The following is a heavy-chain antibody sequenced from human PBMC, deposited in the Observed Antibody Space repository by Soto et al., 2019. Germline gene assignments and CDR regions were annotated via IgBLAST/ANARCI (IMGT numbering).Heavy chain of an antibody. D-gene: IGHD6-19*01. CDR1: GYSFTNYG. V-gene: IGHV1-18*01. CDR3: ARDRGVAPPVAGNTHYYYYMDV. J-gene: IGHJ6*03. CDR2: ISAFNGNT. Sequence: QDQLLQSGAEVKKPGASVTVSCKASGYSFTNYGITWVRQAPGQGLEWMGWISAFNGNTHYAQKLQGRVTMTTDASTSTASMQLRSLRSDDTAVYYCARDRGVAPPVAGNTHYYYYMDVWGKGTTVTVSS.